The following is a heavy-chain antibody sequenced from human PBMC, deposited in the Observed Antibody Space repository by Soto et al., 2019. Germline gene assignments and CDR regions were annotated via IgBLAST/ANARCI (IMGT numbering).Heavy chain of an antibody. CDR1: GYTFTGYY. V-gene: IGHV1-2*04. J-gene: IGHJ6*02. D-gene: IGHD3-10*01. CDR2: INPNSGGT. CDR3: ARDYVPGPGSYYYYGMDV. Sequence: ASVKVSCKASGYTFTGYYMHWVRQAPGQGLEWMGWINPNSGGTNYAQKFQGWVTMTRDTSISTAYVELSRLRSDDTAVYYCARDYVPGPGSYYYYGMDVWGQGTTVTVSS.